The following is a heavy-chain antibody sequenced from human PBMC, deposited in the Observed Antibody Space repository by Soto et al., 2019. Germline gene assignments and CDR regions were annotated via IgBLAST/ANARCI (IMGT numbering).Heavy chain of an antibody. CDR3: ARSRDNYYASRGYYYSTFDY. J-gene: IGHJ4*02. CDR2: IIPMFGTA. D-gene: IGHD3-22*01. V-gene: IGHV1-69*12. Sequence: QVPLVQSGAEVKKPGSSVKVSCKTSGGTFSSYAISWVRQAPGQGLEWMGGIIPMFGTANYAQKFQGRVTITADESTSTAYMELSSLRSEDTAVYYCARSRDNYYASRGYYYSTFDYWGQGTLVTVSS. CDR1: GGTFSSYA.